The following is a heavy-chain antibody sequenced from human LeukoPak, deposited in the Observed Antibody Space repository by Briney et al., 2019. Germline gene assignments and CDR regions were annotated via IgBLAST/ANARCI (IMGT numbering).Heavy chain of an antibody. J-gene: IGHJ4*02. CDR3: ARGFDGYYDSSGLFDY. CDR1: GYTFTSYD. D-gene: IGHD3-22*01. CDR2: MNPNSGNT. V-gene: IGHV1-8*01. Sequence: ASVKVSCKASGYTFTSYDINWVQQATGQGLEWMGWMNPNSGNTGYAQKFQGRVTMTRNTSISTAYMELSSLRSEDTAVYYCARGFDGYYDSSGLFDYWGQGTLVTVSS.